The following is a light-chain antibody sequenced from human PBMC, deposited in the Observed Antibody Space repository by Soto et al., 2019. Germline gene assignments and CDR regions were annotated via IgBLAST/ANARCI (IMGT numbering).Light chain of an antibody. V-gene: IGLV1-40*01. CDR3: QSFWV. J-gene: IGLJ2*01. CDR2: RNT. CDR1: SSNIGAGFD. Sequence: QSALTQPPSVSGAPGPRVTISCTGSSSNIGAGFDVHWYQQFPGIAPKLLIYRNTIRPSGVPDRFSGSKSGTSASLAITGLQAEDEADYYCQSFWVFGGGTKLTVL.